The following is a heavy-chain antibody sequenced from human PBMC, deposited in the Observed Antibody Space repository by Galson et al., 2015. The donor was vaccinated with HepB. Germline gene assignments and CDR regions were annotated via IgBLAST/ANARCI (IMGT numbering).Heavy chain of an antibody. V-gene: IGHV1-8*01. CDR3: ARSLLSHYYYDSSGYSV. CDR2: MNPNGGNT. Sequence: SVKVSCKAFGYTFTSYQINWVRQATGQGLEWMGWMNPNGGNTGYAQKFQGRVTMTRNTSISTAYMELSSLRSEDTAVYYCARSLLSHYYYDSSGYSVWGQGTLVTVSS. J-gene: IGHJ4*02. CDR1: GYTFTSYQ. D-gene: IGHD3-22*01.